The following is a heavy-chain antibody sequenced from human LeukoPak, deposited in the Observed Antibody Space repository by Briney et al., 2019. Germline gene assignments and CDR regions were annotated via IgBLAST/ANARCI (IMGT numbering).Heavy chain of an antibody. Sequence: GGSLRLSRAASGFTFSSYGMHWVRQAPGKGLEWVAVISYDGSNQYYADSVKGRFIISRDNSKNTLYLQMNSLRAEDTAVYYCAKGLSAGTIDYWGQGALVTVSS. CDR2: ISYDGSNQ. CDR1: GFTFSSYG. CDR3: AKGLSAGTIDY. D-gene: IGHD6-19*01. V-gene: IGHV3-30*18. J-gene: IGHJ4*02.